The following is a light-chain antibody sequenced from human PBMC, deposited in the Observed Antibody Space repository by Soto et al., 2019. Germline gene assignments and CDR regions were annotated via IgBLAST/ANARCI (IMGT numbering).Light chain of an antibody. CDR3: AAWDDSLSGVV. CDR1: SSNIGSNY. V-gene: IGLV1-47*01. J-gene: IGLJ2*01. CDR2: SNN. Sequence: QAVVTQTPSASGTPGQRVTVSCSGSSSNIGSNYVYWYQQLPGTAPKLLIYSNNQRPSGVPDRFSGSKSGTSASLAISGLRSEDEADYYCAAWDDSLSGVVFGGGTKLTVL.